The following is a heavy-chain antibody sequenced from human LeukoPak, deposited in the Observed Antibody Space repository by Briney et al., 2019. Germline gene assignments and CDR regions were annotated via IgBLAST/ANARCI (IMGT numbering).Heavy chain of an antibody. CDR1: GGSISSYY. J-gene: IGHJ4*02. D-gene: IGHD6-19*01. V-gene: IGHV4-59*01. CDR3: ARDRDSGWPPDY. CDR2: ISYSGNT. Sequence: SETLSLTCTVSGGSISSYYWNWIRQPPGKGLEWIGYISYSGNTNYSPSLRSRVTISLDTSKKQFSLNLSSVTAADTAVYYCARDRDSGWPPDYWGQGTLVTVSS.